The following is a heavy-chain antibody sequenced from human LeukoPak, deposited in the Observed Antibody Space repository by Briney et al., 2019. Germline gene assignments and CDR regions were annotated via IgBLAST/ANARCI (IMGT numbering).Heavy chain of an antibody. J-gene: IGHJ5*01. CDR2: TYYRSKWYN. D-gene: IGHD1-1*01. CDR1: GDSVSSDSAA. CDR3: ATAVAGTEGWFNS. Sequence: SQTLSLTCAISGDSVSSDSAAWNWIRQSPSRGLEWLGRTYYRSKWYNDYSASVKSRITINPDTSKNQFSLQLNSVTPEDTAVYYCATAVAGTEGWFNSWGQGTLVTVSS. V-gene: IGHV6-1*01.